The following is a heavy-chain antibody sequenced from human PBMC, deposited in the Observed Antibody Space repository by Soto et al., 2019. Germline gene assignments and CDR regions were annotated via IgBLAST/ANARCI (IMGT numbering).Heavy chain of an antibody. CDR3: ARERWGLVHDAFDI. J-gene: IGHJ3*02. D-gene: IGHD3-9*01. V-gene: IGHV4-31*03. Sequence: QVQLQESGPGLVKPSQTLSLTCTVSGGSISSGGYYWSWIRQHPGKGLEWIGYIYYSGSTYYNPSLKSRVTRSVDTSKNQFSLKLSSVTAADTAVYYCARERWGLVHDAFDIWGQGTMVTVSS. CDR1: GGSISSGGYY. CDR2: IYYSGST.